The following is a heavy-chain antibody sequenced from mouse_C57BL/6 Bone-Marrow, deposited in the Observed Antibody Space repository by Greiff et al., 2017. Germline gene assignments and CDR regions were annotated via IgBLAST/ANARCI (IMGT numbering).Heavy chain of an antibody. D-gene: IGHD1-1*01. CDR2: IYPFDSEN. CDR3: ARRSGSSYGWFAY. Sequence: QVQLQQPGAELVRPGSSVKLSCKASGYTFTSYWLAWVKQRPGQGLEWIGNIYPFDSENHYNQKFKDKATLTIEKSSSTAYMQLSSLRSEDSAVYDCARRSGSSYGWFAYGGQGTLVTVSA. V-gene: IGHV1-61*01. CDR1: GYTFTSYW. J-gene: IGHJ3*01.